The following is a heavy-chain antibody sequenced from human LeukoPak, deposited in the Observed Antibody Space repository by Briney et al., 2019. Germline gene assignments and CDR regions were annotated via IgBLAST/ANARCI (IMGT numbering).Heavy chain of an antibody. CDR2: IYYSGST. J-gene: IGHJ4*02. V-gene: IGHV4-59*01. Sequence: SETLSLTCTVSGGSLRSSYWSWVSERPGKGLGWSGYIYYSGSTNYNPSLKSRVTISVDTSKNQFSLRLSSVTAADTAVYYCARDIAAAGRGGTFDYWGQGTLVTVSS. CDR1: GGSLRSSY. D-gene: IGHD6-13*01. CDR3: ARDIAAAGRGGTFDY.